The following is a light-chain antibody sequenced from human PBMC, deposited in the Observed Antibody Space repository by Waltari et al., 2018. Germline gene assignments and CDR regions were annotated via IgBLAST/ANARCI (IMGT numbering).Light chain of an antibody. CDR1: QSIRPS. Sequence: DIQMTQSPSSLSASVGDKVTITCRASQSIRPSLTSYQQKTGKAHNLLMYVTSISQDGGPPRFIGSGSGTEFTLTIRGLQPEDFSTYYCQQTYSVPPTFGGGTKVDIK. CDR2: VTS. V-gene: IGKV1-39*01. J-gene: IGKJ4*02. CDR3: QQTYSVPPT.